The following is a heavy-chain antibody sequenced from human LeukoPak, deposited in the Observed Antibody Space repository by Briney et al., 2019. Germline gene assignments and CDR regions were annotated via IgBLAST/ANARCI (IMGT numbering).Heavy chain of an antibody. V-gene: IGHV1-18*04. CDR3: ARLGYCSSTSCPRKYYYYGMDV. J-gene: IGHJ6*04. D-gene: IGHD2-2*03. Sequence: GASVKVSCKVSGYTFTSYGISWVRQAPGQGLEWMGWISAYNGNTNYAQKLQGRVTMTTDTSTSTAYMELRSLRSDDTAVYYCARLGYCSSTSCPRKYYYYGMDVWGKGTTVTVSS. CDR1: GYTFTSYG. CDR2: ISAYNGNT.